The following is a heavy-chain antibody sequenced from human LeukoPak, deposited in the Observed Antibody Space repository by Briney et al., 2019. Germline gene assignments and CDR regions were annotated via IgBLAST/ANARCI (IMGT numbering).Heavy chain of an antibody. D-gene: IGHD5-12*01. V-gene: IGHV4-59*01. CDR2: IYYSGST. Sequence: PSETLSLTCTVSGGSISSYYWSWIRQPPGKGLEWIGYIYYSGSTNYNPSLKSRVTISVDTSKNQFSLKLSSVTAADTAVYYCAREGVSGYDTYFDYWGQGNLVTVSS. CDR1: GGSISSYY. CDR3: AREGVSGYDTYFDY. J-gene: IGHJ4*02.